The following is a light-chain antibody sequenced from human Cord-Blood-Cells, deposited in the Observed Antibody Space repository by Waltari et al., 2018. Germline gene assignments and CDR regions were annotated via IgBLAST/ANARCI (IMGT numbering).Light chain of an antibody. J-gene: IGKJ3*01. CDR1: QGISNY. V-gene: IGKV1-33*01. CDR3: QQYDNTPFT. CDR2: AAS. Sequence: DIQMTQSPSSLSASVGDRVTITCQASQGISNYLNWYQQKPGKAPKLLIYAASNLETGVPSRFSGSGSGTDFTFTISSLQPEDIATYYCQQYDNTPFTFGPGTKVDIK.